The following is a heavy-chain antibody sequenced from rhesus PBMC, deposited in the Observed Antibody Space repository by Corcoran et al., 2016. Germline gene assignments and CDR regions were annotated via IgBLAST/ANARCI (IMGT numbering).Heavy chain of an antibody. CDR3: TSVRGIPRYFDY. CDR1: VFTFSSYG. D-gene: IGHD2-21*01. V-gene: IGHV3S16*01. Sequence: EVQLVESGGGLVQPGGSLRLSCAASVFTFSSYGMSWFRQAPGKGLGWVSSISSASSYIYYADSVKGRFTISRDNAKNSLSLQMNSLRAEDTAVYYCTSVRGIPRYFDYWGQGVLVTVSS. J-gene: IGHJ4*01. CDR2: ISSASSYI.